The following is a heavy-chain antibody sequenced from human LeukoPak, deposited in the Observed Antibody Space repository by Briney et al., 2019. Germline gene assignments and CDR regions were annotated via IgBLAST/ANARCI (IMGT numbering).Heavy chain of an antibody. CDR3: ARGYGWIAVAGTLDY. V-gene: IGHV3-33*08. Sequence: GGFLRLSCAASGFTLSDHYTDWVRQAPGKGLEWVALIWHDGSHKFYSNSVRGQFTISRDNSKNTVYLQMNNLRPEDTAVYYCARGYGWIAVAGTLDYWGQGTLVTVSS. CDR1: GFTLSDHY. CDR2: IWHDGSHK. J-gene: IGHJ4*02. D-gene: IGHD6-19*01.